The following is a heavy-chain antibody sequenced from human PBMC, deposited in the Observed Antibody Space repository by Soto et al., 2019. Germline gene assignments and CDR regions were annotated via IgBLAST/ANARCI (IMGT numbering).Heavy chain of an antibody. D-gene: IGHD3-10*01. CDR1: GGSISSSSYY. J-gene: IGHJ4*02. CDR3: ERGFTKVVTVDY. Sequence: SQTLSLTCTVSGGSISSSSYYWGWIRQPPGKGLEWIGSIYYSGSTYYNPSLKSRVTISVDTSKNQFSLKLSSVTAADTAVYYCERGFTKVVTVDYRGQGTLVTVSS. CDR2: IYYSGST. V-gene: IGHV4-39*01.